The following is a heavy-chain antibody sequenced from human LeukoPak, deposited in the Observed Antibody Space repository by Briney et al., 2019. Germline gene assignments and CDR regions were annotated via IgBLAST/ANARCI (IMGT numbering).Heavy chain of an antibody. D-gene: IGHD3-22*01. CDR3: ARDYYYDSSGYYHFDY. V-gene: IGHV4-4*07. Sequence: PSETLSLTCTVSGGSISSYYWSWIRQPAGKGLEWIGRIYTSGSTNYNPSLKSRVTMSVDTSKNQFSLKLSSVTAADTAVYYCARDYYYDSSGYYHFDYWGQGTLVTVSS. CDR1: GGSISSYY. CDR2: IYTSGST. J-gene: IGHJ4*02.